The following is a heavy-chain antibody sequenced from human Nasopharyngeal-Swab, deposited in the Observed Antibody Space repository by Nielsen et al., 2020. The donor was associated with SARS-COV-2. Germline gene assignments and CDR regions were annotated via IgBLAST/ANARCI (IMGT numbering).Heavy chain of an antibody. CDR2: INYGGET. V-gene: IGHV4-34*08. J-gene: IGHJ4*02. D-gene: IGHD1-26*01. CDR3: THNGAYSAFDY. CDR1: GFSFKSYE. Sequence: ESLKISCVASGFSFKSYEMNWVRQAPGKGLEWIGEINYGGETNYNPSLKSRVAISADTAKKHFSLKLTSVTAADTAVYYCTHNGAYSAFDYWGQGTPVTVSS.